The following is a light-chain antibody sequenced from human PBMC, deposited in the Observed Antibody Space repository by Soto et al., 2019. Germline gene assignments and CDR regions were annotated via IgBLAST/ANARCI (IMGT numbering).Light chain of an antibody. CDR2: ETS. J-gene: IGKJ2*01. CDR1: ESVNNY. CDR3: QLRGTWPPYI. V-gene: IGKV3-11*01. Sequence: EIVLTQSPATLSLSPGERATLSCRASESVNNYLAWYQQKPGQAPRLLIYETSNRATGIPARFGGSGSGTDFTLTIGSLEPEDFAVYYCQLRGTWPPYIFGQGTRLEIK.